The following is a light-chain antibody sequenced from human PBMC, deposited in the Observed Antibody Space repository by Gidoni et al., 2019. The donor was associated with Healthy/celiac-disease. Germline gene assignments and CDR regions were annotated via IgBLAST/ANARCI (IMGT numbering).Light chain of an antibody. V-gene: IGKV2-28*01. CDR1: QSFLHSNGYNY. J-gene: IGKJ4*01. CDR3: MQALQTPLT. Sequence: DIVMTQSPLSLPVTPGEPASISCRSSQSFLHSNGYNYLDWYLQKPGQSPQLLIYLGSNRASGVPDRFSGSGSGTDCTLKISRVEAEDVGVYYCMQALQTPLTLGGXTKVEIK. CDR2: LGS.